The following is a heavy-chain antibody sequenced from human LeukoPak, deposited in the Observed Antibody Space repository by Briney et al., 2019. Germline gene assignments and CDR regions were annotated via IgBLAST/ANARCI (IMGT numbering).Heavy chain of an antibody. D-gene: IGHD3-10*01. CDR2: IYYSGST. CDR3: ARGYGSGSYLGDFDY. V-gene: IGHV4-59*01. Sequence: PSETLSLTCTVSVGSISSYYWSWIRQPPGKGLEWIGYIYYSGSTNYNPSLKSRVTISLDTSKNQFSLKLSSVTAADTAVYFCARGYGSGSYLGDFDYWGQGTLVTVSS. J-gene: IGHJ4*02. CDR1: VGSISSYY.